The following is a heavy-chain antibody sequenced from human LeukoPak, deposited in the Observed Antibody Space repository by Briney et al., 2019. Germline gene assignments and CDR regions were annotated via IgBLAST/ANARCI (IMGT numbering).Heavy chain of an antibody. V-gene: IGHV4-59*01. D-gene: IGHD3-10*01. J-gene: IGHJ5*02. CDR3: ARGGVNYKIAGP. CDR2: IYYSGST. CDR1: GGPITSYY. Sequence: SETLSLTCTVSGGPITSYYWSWIRQPPGKGLEWIGYIYYSGSTNYNPSLKSRVTISVDTSKNQFSLKLSSVTAADTAVYYCARGGVNYKIAGPWGQGALVTVSS.